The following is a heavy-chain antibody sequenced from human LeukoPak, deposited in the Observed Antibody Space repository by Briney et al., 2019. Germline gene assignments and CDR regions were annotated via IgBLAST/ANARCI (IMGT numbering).Heavy chain of an antibody. V-gene: IGHV5-10-1*01. CDR1: GYSFTSYW. D-gene: IGHD3-10*01. Sequence: GESLKISSKGAGYSFTSYWISWVRQMPGKGLEWMGRIDPSDSYTDYSPSFQGHVTISADKSISTAYLQWSSLKASDTAMYYCARQYYYGSGSYMADHWGQGTLVTVSS. J-gene: IGHJ5*02. CDR3: ARQYYYGSGSYMADH. CDR2: IDPSDSYT.